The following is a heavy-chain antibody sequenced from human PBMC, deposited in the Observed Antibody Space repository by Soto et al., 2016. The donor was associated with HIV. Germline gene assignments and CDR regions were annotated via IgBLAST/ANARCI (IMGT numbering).Heavy chain of an antibody. CDR1: GFTFSNHW. Sequence: EMQLMESGGDLVQPGGSLRLSCAASGFTFSNHWMHWVRQTPEKGLVWVPRVNSVGNTIHYADSVRGRFIISRDNARNTLYLEMNSLSAEDTAVYYCARSSGGGIDFWGQGTLVTVSP. D-gene: IGHD3-16*01. J-gene: IGHJ4*02. V-gene: IGHV3-74*01. CDR2: VNSVGNTI. CDR3: ARSSGGGIDF.